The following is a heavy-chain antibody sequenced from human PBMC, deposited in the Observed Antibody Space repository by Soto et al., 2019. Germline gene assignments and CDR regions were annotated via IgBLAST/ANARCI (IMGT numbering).Heavy chain of an antibody. CDR3: ARDRDYYGSGSYPPDAFDI. CDR2: IIPILGIA. D-gene: IGHD3-10*01. Sequence: SVKVSCKASGGTFSSYTISWVRQAPGQGLEWMGRIIPILGIANYAQKFQGRVTITADKSTSTAYMELSSLRSEDTAVYYCARDRDYYGSGSYPPDAFDIWGQGTMVTVSS. V-gene: IGHV1-69*04. J-gene: IGHJ3*02. CDR1: GGTFSSYT.